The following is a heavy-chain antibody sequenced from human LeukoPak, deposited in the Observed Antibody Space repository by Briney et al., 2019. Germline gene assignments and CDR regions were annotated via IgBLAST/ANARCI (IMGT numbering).Heavy chain of an antibody. CDR2: IYSGGGT. V-gene: IGHV3-53*01. CDR3: ARSSIAARPDY. Sequence: GGSLRLSCAASGFTVSSNYMIWVRQAPGKGLEWVSVIYSGGGTYYADSVKGRFTISRDNSKNTLYLQMNSLRAEDTAVYYCARSSIAARPDYWGQGTLVTVYS. J-gene: IGHJ4*02. CDR1: GFTVSSNY. D-gene: IGHD6-6*01.